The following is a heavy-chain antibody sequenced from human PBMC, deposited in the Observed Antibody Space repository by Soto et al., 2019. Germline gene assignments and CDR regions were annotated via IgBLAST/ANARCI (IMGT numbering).Heavy chain of an antibody. D-gene: IGHD6-13*01. CDR3: ARGTIAAAGPGYFDY. CDR2: IYYSGST. CDR1: GGSISSGGYY. Sequence: SETLSLTYTVSGGSISSGGYYWSWIRQHPGKGLEWIGYIYYSGSTYYNPSLKSRVTISVDTSKNQFSLKLSSVTAADTAVYYCARGTIAAAGPGYFDYWGQGTLVTVSS. V-gene: IGHV4-31*03. J-gene: IGHJ4*02.